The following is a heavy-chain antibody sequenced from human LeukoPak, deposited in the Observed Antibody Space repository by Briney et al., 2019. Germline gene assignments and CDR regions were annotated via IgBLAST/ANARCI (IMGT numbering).Heavy chain of an antibody. CDR3: ASTYYDFWSGYPYGMDV. CDR1: GSTFSSYW. D-gene: IGHD3-3*01. V-gene: IGHV3-7*01. CDR2: IKQDGSEK. J-gene: IGHJ6*02. Sequence: PGGSLRLSCAASGSTFSSYWMSWVRQAPGKGLEWVANIKQDGSEKYYVDSVKGRFTISRDNAKNSLYLQMNSLRAEDTAVYYCASTYYDFWSGYPYGMDVWGQGTTVTVSS.